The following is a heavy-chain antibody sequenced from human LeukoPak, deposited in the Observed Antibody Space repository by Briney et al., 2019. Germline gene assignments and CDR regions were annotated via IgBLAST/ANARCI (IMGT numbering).Heavy chain of an antibody. D-gene: IGHD5-24*01. V-gene: IGHV4-4*07. CDR3: ARVKMATIAPDY. CDR1: GGSISSYY. J-gene: IGHJ4*02. Sequence: SETLSLTCTVSGGSISSYYWSWIRQPPGKGLEWIGRIYTSGSTNYNPSLKSRVAISVDTSKNQFSLKLSSVTAADTAVYYCARVKMATIAPDYWGQGTLVTVSS. CDR2: IYTSGST.